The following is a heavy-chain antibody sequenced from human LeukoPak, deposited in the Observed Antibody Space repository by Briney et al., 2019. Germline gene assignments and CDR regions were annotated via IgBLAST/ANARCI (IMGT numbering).Heavy chain of an antibody. Sequence: GGSLRLSCAASGFTFSSYAMSWVRQAPGKGLEWVSAISGSGGSTYYADSVKGRFTISRDNSKNTLYLQMNSLRAEDTAVYYCASSIVSGPIYYYYMDVWGKGTTVTVSS. J-gene: IGHJ6*03. D-gene: IGHD3-10*01. CDR2: ISGSGGST. CDR3: ASSIVSGPIYYYYMDV. CDR1: GFTFSSYA. V-gene: IGHV3-23*01.